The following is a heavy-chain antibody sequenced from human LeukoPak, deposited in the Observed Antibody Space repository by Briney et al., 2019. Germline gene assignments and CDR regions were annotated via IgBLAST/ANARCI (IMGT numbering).Heavy chain of an antibody. CDR2: ISYDGSNK. Sequence: GGSLRLSCAASGFTFSSYAMHWVRQAPGKGLEWVAVISYDGSNKYYADSVKGRFTISRDNSKNTLYLQMNSLRAEDTAVYYCARGALGYCSGGSCYTNYWGQGTLVTVSS. CDR1: GFTFSSYA. CDR3: ARGALGYCSGGSCYTNY. J-gene: IGHJ4*02. V-gene: IGHV3-30*04. D-gene: IGHD2-15*01.